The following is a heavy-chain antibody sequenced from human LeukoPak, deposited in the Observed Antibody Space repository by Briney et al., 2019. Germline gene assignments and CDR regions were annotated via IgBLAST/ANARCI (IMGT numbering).Heavy chain of an antibody. CDR1: GGSISSYY. D-gene: IGHD5-12*01. CDR2: FYSGGST. J-gene: IGHJ4*02. V-gene: IGHV4-4*07. Sequence: SETLSLTCTVSGGSISSYYWSWIRQPAGKGLEWIGRFYSGGSTDYNPSLKSRVTMSVDTSKNQFSLKLSSVTAADTAVYYCARVYSGYDLPGSLATYYFDYWGQGTLVTVYS. CDR3: ARVYSGYDLPGSLATYYFDY.